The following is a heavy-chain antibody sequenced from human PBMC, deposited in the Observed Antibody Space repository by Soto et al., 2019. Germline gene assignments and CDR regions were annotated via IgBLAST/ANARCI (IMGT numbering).Heavy chain of an antibody. CDR1: GFTFSSHG. V-gene: IGHV3-33*06. Sequence: GGSLRLSCAASGFTFSSHGMHWVRQAPGKGLEWVAVIWYDGYNKYFVDSVKGRFTISRDNSRNTISLQMNSLRAEDTATYYCAKARCTGNSCYVPDYWGHGSLVTVSS. CDR3: AKARCTGNSCYVPDY. CDR2: IWYDGYNK. D-gene: IGHD2-8*02. J-gene: IGHJ4*01.